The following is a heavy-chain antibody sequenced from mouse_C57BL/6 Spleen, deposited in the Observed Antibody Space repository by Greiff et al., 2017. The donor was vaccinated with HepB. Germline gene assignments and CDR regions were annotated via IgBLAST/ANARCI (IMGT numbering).Heavy chain of an antibody. J-gene: IGHJ2*01. Sequence: EVMLVESGGGLVKPGGSLKLSCAASGFTFSSYAMSWVRQTPEKRLEWVATISDGGSYTYYPDNVKGRFTISRDNAKNNLYLQMSHLKSEDTAMYYCARERYYGSSYGFDYWGQGTTLTVSS. D-gene: IGHD1-1*01. CDR1: GFTFSSYA. V-gene: IGHV5-4*01. CDR3: ARERYYGSSYGFDY. CDR2: ISDGGSYT.